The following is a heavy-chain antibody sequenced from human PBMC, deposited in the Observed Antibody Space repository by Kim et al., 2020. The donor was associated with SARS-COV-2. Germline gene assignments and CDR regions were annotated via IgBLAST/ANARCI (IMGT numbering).Heavy chain of an antibody. CDR2: ISGSGGST. V-gene: IGHV3-23*01. Sequence: GGSLRLSCAASGFTFSSYAMSWVRQAPGKGLEWVSAISGSGGSTYYADSVKGRFTISRDNSKNTLYLQMNSLRAEDTAVYYCAKGSIGYCSGGSCYYFDYWGQGTLVTVSS. CDR1: GFTFSSYA. J-gene: IGHJ4*02. D-gene: IGHD2-15*01. CDR3: AKGSIGYCSGGSCYYFDY.